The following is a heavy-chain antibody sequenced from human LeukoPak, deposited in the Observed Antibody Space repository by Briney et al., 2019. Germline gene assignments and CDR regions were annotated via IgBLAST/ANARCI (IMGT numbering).Heavy chain of an antibody. Sequence: SETLSPTCALSGYSITSVYYWGWIRQPPGKGREWMGSIYHSGSTYYNPSLKSRVTISVDTSKNQFSLKLSSVTAADTAVYYCARLGSSPGQSFDIWGQGTMVTVSS. CDR3: ARLGSSPGQSFDI. J-gene: IGHJ3*02. D-gene: IGHD3-10*01. V-gene: IGHV4-38-2*01. CDR2: IYHSGST. CDR1: GYSITSVYY.